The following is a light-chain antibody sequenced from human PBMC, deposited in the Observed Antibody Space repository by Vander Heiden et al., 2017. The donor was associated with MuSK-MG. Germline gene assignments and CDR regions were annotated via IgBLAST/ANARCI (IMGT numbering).Light chain of an antibody. CDR3: QQDDSSPIT. J-gene: IGKJ5*01. Sequence: AIRMTQSPSSFSASTGDRVTITCRASQGISSYLAWYQQKPGKAPKLLFYAASTLQSGVPSRFSGSGSGTDFTLTISCLQSEDFATYYCQQDDSSPITFGQGTPMEIK. V-gene: IGKV1-8*01. CDR2: AAS. CDR1: QGISSY.